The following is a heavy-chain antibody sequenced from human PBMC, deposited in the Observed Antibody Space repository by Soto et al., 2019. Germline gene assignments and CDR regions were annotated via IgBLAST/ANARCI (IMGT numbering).Heavy chain of an antibody. CDR1: GFTFSSYS. D-gene: IGHD6-13*01. CDR2: ISSSSSYI. CDR3: AKAPRYSSSWYGAFDY. V-gene: IGHV3-21*04. Sequence: PGGSLRLSCAASGFTFSSYSMNWVRQAPGKGLEWVSSISSSSSYIYYADSVKGRFTISRDNSKNTLYLQMNSLRAEDTAVYYCAKAPRYSSSWYGAFDYWGQGTLVTVSS. J-gene: IGHJ4*02.